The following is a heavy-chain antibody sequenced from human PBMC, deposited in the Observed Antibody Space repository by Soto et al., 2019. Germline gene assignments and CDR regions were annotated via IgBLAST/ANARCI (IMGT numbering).Heavy chain of an antibody. V-gene: IGHV3-21*01. CDR3: ASATVVAGTFDF. D-gene: IGHD2-15*01. Sequence: EVQLVESGGGLVKPGGSLTLSCAGSGFAFRSYNIKWVRQPPGKGLEWVASISSGSSNIYYADSVKGRFTISRDNAKDSLYLQMDSLRAEDSAVYYCASATVVAGTFDFWGQGTLVTVSS. CDR1: GFAFRSYN. J-gene: IGHJ4*02. CDR2: ISSGSSNI.